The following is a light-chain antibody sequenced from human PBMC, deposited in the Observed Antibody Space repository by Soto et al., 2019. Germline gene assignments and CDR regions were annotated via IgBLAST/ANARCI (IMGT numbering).Light chain of an antibody. CDR2: GAS. V-gene: IGKV3-20*01. J-gene: IGKJ2*01. Sequence: EIVLTQSPGTLSLSPGERATLSCRASQSVSNTYLAWYQQKPGQAPRLLIYGASSRATDIPDRFSGSGSGTDFTLTISRLEPEDFAVYFCQHYGSSPHTFGQGTKLEIK. CDR3: QHYGSSPHT. CDR1: QSVSNTY.